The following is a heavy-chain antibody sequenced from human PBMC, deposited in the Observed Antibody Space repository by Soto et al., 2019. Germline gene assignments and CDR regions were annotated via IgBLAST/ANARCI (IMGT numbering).Heavy chain of an antibody. CDR3: AKDQSNSNPLYYFDF. V-gene: IGHV3-23*01. CDR1: GFTFSIYA. D-gene: IGHD3-22*01. CDR2: MSRTGDNT. J-gene: IGHJ4*02. Sequence: GGSLRLSCAASGFTFSIYAMTWVRQSPGKGLEWVSSMSRTGDNTYYADSVKGRFTISRDNSKNTLYLQVNSLRAEDTAIYYCAKDQSNSNPLYYFDFWGPGTLVTVSS.